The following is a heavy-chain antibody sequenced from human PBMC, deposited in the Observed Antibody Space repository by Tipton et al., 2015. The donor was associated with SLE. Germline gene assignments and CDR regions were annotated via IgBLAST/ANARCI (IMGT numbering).Heavy chain of an antibody. CDR1: GGSISSSDYY. Sequence: TLSLTCTVSGGSISSSDYYWGWIRQPPGKGLEWIGSIFYTGTTHFNPSLKSRVTISVDTSKNQFSLKLSSVTAADTAVYYCARAGAGYYYYYYMDVWGKGTTVTVSS. CDR2: IFYTGTT. V-gene: IGHV4-39*07. J-gene: IGHJ6*03. CDR3: ARAGAGYYYYYYMDV.